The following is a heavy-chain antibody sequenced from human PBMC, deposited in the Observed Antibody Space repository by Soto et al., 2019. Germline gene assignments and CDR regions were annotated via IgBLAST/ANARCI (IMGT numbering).Heavy chain of an antibody. Sequence: ASVKVSCKVSGYTLTELSVHWVRQAPGKGLEWMGGFDPEDGETIYAQKFQGRVTMTEDTSTDTAYMELSSLRSEDTAVYYCATRLSGGRQDWYNWNYDWFDPWGQGTLVTVSS. CDR3: ATRLSGGRQDWYNWNYDWFDP. CDR2: FDPEDGET. D-gene: IGHD1-7*01. CDR1: GYTLTELS. J-gene: IGHJ5*02. V-gene: IGHV1-24*01.